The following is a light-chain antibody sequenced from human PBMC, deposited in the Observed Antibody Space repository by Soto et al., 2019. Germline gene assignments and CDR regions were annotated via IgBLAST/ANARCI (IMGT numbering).Light chain of an antibody. J-gene: IGKJ1*01. CDR2: ATS. CDR3: QQYGRSWT. Sequence: EIVMTQSPATLSVSPGERATLSCRASHRVSSYLAWYQQKPGQAPRLLIYATSTRATGIPARFSGSGSGTEFTLTISSLQSEDFAVYYCQQYGRSWTLGQGTNLEIK. V-gene: IGKV3-15*01. CDR1: HRVSSY.